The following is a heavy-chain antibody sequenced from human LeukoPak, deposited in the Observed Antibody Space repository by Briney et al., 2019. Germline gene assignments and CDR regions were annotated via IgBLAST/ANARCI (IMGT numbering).Heavy chain of an antibody. Sequence: GGSLRLSCAASGFTFSSYEMNWVRQAPGKGLEWVSYISSSGSTIYYADSVKGRCTISRDNAKNSLYLQMNSLRAEDTAVYYCARGIFREYQLLSNGMDVWGQGTTVTVSS. CDR1: GFTFSSYE. V-gene: IGHV3-48*03. D-gene: IGHD2-2*01. J-gene: IGHJ6*02. CDR3: ARGIFREYQLLSNGMDV. CDR2: ISSSGSTI.